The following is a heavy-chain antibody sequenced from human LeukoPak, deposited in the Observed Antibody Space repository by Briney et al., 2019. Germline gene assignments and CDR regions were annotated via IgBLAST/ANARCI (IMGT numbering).Heavy chain of an antibody. Sequence: PGVSLRRSCVASGLAFSSYSMHGVRQAPGKGLEWVGVISYDGSDEYYTDSVKGRFTISRDNSKNTVYLQMNSLRADDTAVYYCARDFTPEWFDIHWGQGTLVTVS. CDR3: ARDFTPEWFDIH. V-gene: IGHV3-30*04. CDR2: ISYDGSDE. D-gene: IGHD3-3*01. J-gene: IGHJ4*02. CDR1: GLAFSSYS.